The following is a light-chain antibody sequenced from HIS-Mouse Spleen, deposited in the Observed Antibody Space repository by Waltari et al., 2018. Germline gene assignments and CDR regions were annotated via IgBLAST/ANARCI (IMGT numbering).Light chain of an antibody. J-gene: IGLJ2*01. Sequence: QLVLTQSPSASASLGPSVKLTCPLSSGHSSYAIASHQQQPEKGPRYLMKLNSDGSHSKGDGIPDRFSGSSSGAERYLTISSLQSEDEADYYCQTWGTGIPVFGGGTKLTVL. CDR2: LNSDGSH. CDR3: QTWGTGIPV. CDR1: SGHSSYA. V-gene: IGLV4-69*01.